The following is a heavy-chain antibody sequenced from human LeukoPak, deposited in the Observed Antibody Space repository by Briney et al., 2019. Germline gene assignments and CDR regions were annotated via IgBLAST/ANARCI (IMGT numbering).Heavy chain of an antibody. CDR2: INPNSGGT. D-gene: IGHD1-26*01. V-gene: IGHV1-2*02. J-gene: IGHJ4*02. CDR3: ARGMYSGSYFRYEF. Sequence: GASVKVSCKASGGTFSDYALNWVRQAPGQGLEWMGWINPNSGGTNYAQKFQGRVTMTRDTSISTAYMELSRLRSDDTAIYYCARGMYSGSYFRYEFWGQGTVVTVSS. CDR1: GGTFSDYA.